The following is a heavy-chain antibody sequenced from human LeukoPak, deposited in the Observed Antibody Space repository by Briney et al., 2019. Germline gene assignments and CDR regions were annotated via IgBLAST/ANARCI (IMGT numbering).Heavy chain of an antibody. CDR3: VREQWYYFDY. D-gene: IGHD6-19*01. V-gene: IGHV3-11*06. CDR1: GFNLGDYY. CDR2: ISNWRDNSHM. J-gene: IGHJ4*02. Sequence: GGSLRLSCAVSGFNLGDYYISWIRQAPGKGLEWISHISNWRDNSHMKYADSVKGRFTISRDNAKNSIYLQMDNLRAEDTAVYYCVREQWYYFDYWGQGALVTVSS.